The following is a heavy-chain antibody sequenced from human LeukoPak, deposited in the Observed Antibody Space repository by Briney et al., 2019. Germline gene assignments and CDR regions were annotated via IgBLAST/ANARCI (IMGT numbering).Heavy chain of an antibody. D-gene: IGHD3-16*01. CDR3: ASRDDYVWGSYDY. V-gene: IGHV3-74*01. Sequence: GGPLRLSCAASGFTSSSYWMHWVRQAPGKGLVWVSRINSDGSSTSYADSVKGRFTISRDNAKNTLYLQMNSLRAEDTAVYYCASRDDYVWGSYDYWGQGTLVTVSS. J-gene: IGHJ4*02. CDR1: GFTSSSYW. CDR2: INSDGSST.